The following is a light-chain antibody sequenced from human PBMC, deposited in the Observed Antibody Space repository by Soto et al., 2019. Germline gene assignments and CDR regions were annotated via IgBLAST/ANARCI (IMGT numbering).Light chain of an antibody. CDR1: QDVSNN. J-gene: IGKJ2*01. CDR3: QQYNNWPPMYT. CDR2: GAS. Sequence: EIVMTQSPATLPVSPGERATLSCRTSQDVSNNLAWYQQKPGQAPRLLMYGASTRATSTPDRFSGSGSGTEFTLTISNLQSEDFAVYYCQQYNNWPPMYTFGQGTKLEIK. V-gene: IGKV3-15*01.